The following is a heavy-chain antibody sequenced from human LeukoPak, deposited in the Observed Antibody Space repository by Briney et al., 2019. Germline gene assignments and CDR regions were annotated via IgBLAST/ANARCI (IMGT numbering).Heavy chain of an antibody. CDR3: ARRGGTVATIGDDFDY. V-gene: IGHV3-30*04. D-gene: IGHD5-12*01. CDR2: ISYDGSNK. CDR1: GFTFSSYA. Sequence: GGSLRLSCAAPGFTFSSYAMHWVRQAPGKGLEWVAVISYDGSNKYYADSVKGRFTISRDNSKNTLYVQMNSLRAEDTAIYYCARRGGTVATIGDDFDYWGQGTVVTVSS. J-gene: IGHJ4*02.